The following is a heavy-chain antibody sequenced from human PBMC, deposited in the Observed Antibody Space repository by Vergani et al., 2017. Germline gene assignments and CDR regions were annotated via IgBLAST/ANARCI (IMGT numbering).Heavy chain of an antibody. J-gene: IGHJ1*01. CDR1: GFTFDTYT. Sequence: EVQLLESGGGLVQPGGSRRLSCAGAGFTFDTYTMAYVRQAPGKGLEWVATISSGVGDIFYADSVKGSFTISRDNSKNTLFLQMNSLKDEDTAVYYCTTAWGLYYLHGEYFQYWGRGTLVSVSS. D-gene: IGHD3-10*01. CDR3: TTAWGLYYLHGEYFQY. CDR2: ISSGVGDI. V-gene: IGHV3-23*01.